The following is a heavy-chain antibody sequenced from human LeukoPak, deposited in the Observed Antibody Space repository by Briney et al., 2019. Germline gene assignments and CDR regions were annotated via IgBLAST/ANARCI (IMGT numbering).Heavy chain of an antibody. Sequence: GGSLRLSCAASGFTFSSYEMNWVRQAPGKGLEWVSYISSSGSTIYYADSVKGRFTISSDNAKNSLYLQMNSLRAEDTAVYYCARSGAGGGYYYYYGMDVWGQGTTVTVSS. D-gene: IGHD3-10*01. CDR1: GFTFSSYE. CDR2: ISSSGSTI. J-gene: IGHJ6*02. CDR3: ARSGAGGGYYYYYGMDV. V-gene: IGHV3-48*03.